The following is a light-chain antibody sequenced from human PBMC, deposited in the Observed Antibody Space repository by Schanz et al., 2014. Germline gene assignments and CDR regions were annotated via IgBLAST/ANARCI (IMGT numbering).Light chain of an antibody. CDR2: GNS. Sequence: QSVLTQPPSVSGAPGQRVTISCTGSSSNIGAGYDVHWYQQLPGTAPKLLIYGNSNRPSGVPDRFSGSKSGTSASLAITGLQAEDEADYYCGTWDSSLSAGGVFGGGTKLTVL. CDR1: SSNIGAGYD. CDR3: GTWDSSLSAGGV. J-gene: IGLJ3*02. V-gene: IGLV1-40*01.